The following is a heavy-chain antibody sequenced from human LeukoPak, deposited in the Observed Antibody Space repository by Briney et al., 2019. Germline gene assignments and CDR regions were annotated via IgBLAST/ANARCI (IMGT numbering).Heavy chain of an antibody. CDR2: VYASGST. V-gene: IGHV4-4*07. J-gene: IGHJ3*01. Sequence: SETLSLTCTVSGGSFISHYWNWIRQPAGKGLEWIGRVYASGSTTYNPSLKNRVTMSVDTPKNQFSFRLTSVTAADTAVYYCAKETSSWYRPPGAFDLWGQGTMVTVSS. D-gene: IGHD6-13*01. CDR1: GGSFISHY. CDR3: AKETSSWYRPPGAFDL.